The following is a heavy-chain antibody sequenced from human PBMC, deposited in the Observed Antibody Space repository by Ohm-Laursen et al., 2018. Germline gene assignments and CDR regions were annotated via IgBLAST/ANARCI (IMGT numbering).Heavy chain of an antibody. J-gene: IGHJ4*02. Sequence: SLRLSCSASGFTFSNAWMSWVRQAPGKGLEWVGRIKSKTDGGTTDYAAPVKGRFTISRDDSKNTLYLQMNSLKTEDTAVYYCTTGVGARYYFDYWGQGTLVTVSS. CDR2: IKSKTDGGTT. V-gene: IGHV3-15*01. CDR3: TTGVGARYYFDY. CDR1: GFTFSNAW. D-gene: IGHD1-26*01.